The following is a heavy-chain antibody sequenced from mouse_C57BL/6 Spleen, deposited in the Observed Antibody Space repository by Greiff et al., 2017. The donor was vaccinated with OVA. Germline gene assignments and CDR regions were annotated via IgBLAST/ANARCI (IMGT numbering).Heavy chain of an antibody. J-gene: IGHJ4*01. Sequence: EVQLVESGPGLVKPSQSLSLTCSVTGYSITSGYYWNWIRQFPGNKLEWMGYISYDGSNNYNPSLKNRISITRDTSKNQFFLKLNSVTTEDTATYYCARSPTGHYYAMDYWGQGTSVTVSS. V-gene: IGHV3-6*01. CDR3: ARSPTGHYYAMDY. CDR2: ISYDGSN. CDR1: GYSITSGYY. D-gene: IGHD4-1*02.